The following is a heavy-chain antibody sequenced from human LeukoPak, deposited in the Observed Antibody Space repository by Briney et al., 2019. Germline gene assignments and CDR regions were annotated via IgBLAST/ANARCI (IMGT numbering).Heavy chain of an antibody. D-gene: IGHD6-19*01. V-gene: IGHV4-4*07. Sequence: SETLSLTCTVSGGSITSYYWSWIRQPAGKGLEWIGRIYTSGSTNYNPSLKSRVTMSVDTSKNQFSLKLSSVTAADTAVYYCAREGYSSGWSHFDYWGQGTLVTVSS. CDR1: GGSITSYY. CDR3: AREGYSSGWSHFDY. J-gene: IGHJ4*02. CDR2: IYTSGST.